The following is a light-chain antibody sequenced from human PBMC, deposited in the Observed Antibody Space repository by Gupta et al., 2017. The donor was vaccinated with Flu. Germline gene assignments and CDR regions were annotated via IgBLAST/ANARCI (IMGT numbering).Light chain of an antibody. V-gene: IGKV4-1*01. J-gene: IGKJ3*01. Sequence: DIVMTQSPYSLAVSLGERATINCKSSQSVLYSSNNKNYLAWYQQKPGQPPKLLIYWASTREYGVPDRFSGRGSGTDFSLTISSLQAEDVAVYYCQQDYSTPFTFGHGTKVDIK. CDR2: WAS. CDR3: QQDYSTPFT. CDR1: QSVLYSSNNKNY.